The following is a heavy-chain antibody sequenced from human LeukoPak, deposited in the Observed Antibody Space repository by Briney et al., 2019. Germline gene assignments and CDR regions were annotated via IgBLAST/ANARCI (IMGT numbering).Heavy chain of an antibody. D-gene: IGHD3-9*01. Sequence: ASVKVSCKASGYTFTGYYMHWVRQAPGQGLEWIGRINPDCGGTDYAQKFQDRVTMTRDTSITTAYMDLSRLRSDDTAVYYCARLGENGLLTGYFYPWGQGTLVTVSS. CDR3: ARLGENGLLTGYFYP. CDR1: GYTFTGYY. J-gene: IGHJ5*02. CDR2: INPDCGGT. V-gene: IGHV1-2*02.